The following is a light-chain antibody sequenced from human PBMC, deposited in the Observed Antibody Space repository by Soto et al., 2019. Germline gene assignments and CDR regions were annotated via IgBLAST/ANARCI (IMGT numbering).Light chain of an antibody. CDR1: SSDVGGYNY. J-gene: IGLJ2*01. Sequence: QAVVTQPPSASGSPGQSVTISCTGTSSDVGGYNYVSWYQQHPDKAPKLIIYEVSKRPSGVPDRFSGSKSGNTASLTVSGLQAEDEADYYCSSYGGYNNVIFGGGTKLTVL. CDR2: EVS. CDR3: SSYGGYNNVI. V-gene: IGLV2-8*01.